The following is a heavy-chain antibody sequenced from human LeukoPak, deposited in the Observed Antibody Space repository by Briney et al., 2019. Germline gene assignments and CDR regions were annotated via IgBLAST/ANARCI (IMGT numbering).Heavy chain of an antibody. V-gene: IGHV4-34*01. Sequence: SETLSLTCAVYGGSFSGYYWSWIRQPPGKGLEWIGEIYHDGSTNYNPSLKSRVTISMDKSKNQLSLKLNFVTAADTAVYYCARDRGGYTYSHDYWGQGTLVTVSS. D-gene: IGHD5-18*01. CDR2: IYHDGST. CDR3: ARDRGGYTYSHDY. J-gene: IGHJ4*02. CDR1: GGSFSGYY.